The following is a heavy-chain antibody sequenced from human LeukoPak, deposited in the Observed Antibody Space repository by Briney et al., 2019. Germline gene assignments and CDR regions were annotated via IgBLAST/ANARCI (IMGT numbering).Heavy chain of an antibody. J-gene: IGHJ4*02. V-gene: IGHV4-61*02. Sequence: SETLSLTCTVSGGSISSGSYYWSWIRQPAGKGLEWIGRIYTSGSTNYNPSLKSRVTISVDTSKNQFSLKLSSVTAADTAVYYCARDASDYYDSSGISHFDYWGQGTLVTVSS. CDR1: GGSISSGSYY. CDR3: ARDASDYYDSSGISHFDY. CDR2: IYTSGST. D-gene: IGHD3-22*01.